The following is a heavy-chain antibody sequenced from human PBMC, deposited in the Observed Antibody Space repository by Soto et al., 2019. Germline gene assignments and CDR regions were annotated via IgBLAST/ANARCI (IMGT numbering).Heavy chain of an antibody. CDR2: IIPILGIT. D-gene: IGHD3-16*02. Sequence: SVKVSCKASGGTFSSYTTSWVRQAPGQGLEWMGRIIPILGITNYAQKFQGRVTITADESTSTAYMELSSLRSEDTAVYYCAREMIVMSYYYYGMDVWGQGTTVTVSS. V-gene: IGHV1-69*04. CDR3: AREMIVMSYYYYGMDV. CDR1: GGTFSSYT. J-gene: IGHJ6*02.